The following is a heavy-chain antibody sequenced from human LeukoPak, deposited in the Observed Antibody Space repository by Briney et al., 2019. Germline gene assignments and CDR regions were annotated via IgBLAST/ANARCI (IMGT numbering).Heavy chain of an antibody. J-gene: IGHJ4*02. CDR1: GGSFSGYY. Sequence: PSETLSLTCAVYGGSFSGYYWSWIRQPPGKGLEWIGEINHSGSTNYNPSLKSRVTISVDTSKNQFSLKLGPVTAAYTAVYYCARVSSSWYGWDYWGQGTLVTVSS. D-gene: IGHD6-13*01. CDR2: INHSGST. CDR3: ARVSSSWYGWDY. V-gene: IGHV4-34*01.